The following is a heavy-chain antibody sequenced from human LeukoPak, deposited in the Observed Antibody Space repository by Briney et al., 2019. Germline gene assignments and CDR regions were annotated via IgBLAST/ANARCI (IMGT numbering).Heavy chain of an antibody. CDR3: VREDTHTYYFDF. V-gene: IGHV1-46*01. D-gene: IGHD5-18*01. J-gene: IGHJ4*02. Sequence: ASVQVSCKTSGYTFTSYHMHWVRQAPGQGLEWVAIIKSTGDTTVYAQKFQGRVTVTRDTSTSTVYMDLSSLSSEDTAVYYCVREDTHTYYFDFWGPGTLVTVSS. CDR1: GYTFTSYH. CDR2: IKSTGDTT.